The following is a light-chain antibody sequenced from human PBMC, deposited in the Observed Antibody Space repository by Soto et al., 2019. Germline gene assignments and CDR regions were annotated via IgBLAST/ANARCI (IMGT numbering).Light chain of an antibody. CDR1: SSDVGGYNY. CDR2: DVT. CDR3: NSYPCSSTLYVL. V-gene: IGLV2-14*01. J-gene: IGLJ2*01. Sequence: QSALTQPASVSGSPGQSITISCTGTSSDVGGYNYVSWYQQHPGKAPKLMIYDVTNRPSGVFNRFSGTKSGNTASLTISGLHAENDAKYYCNSYPCSSTLYVLLGGGNKLTVL.